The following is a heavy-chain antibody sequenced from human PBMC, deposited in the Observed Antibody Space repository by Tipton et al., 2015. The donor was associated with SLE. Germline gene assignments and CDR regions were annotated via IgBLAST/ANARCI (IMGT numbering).Heavy chain of an antibody. Sequence: GSLRLSCAASGFTFSSYSMNWVRQAPGKGLEWVANINEDGSEKYYVDSVEGRFTISRDNAKNSLYLQMNSLRVEDTAVYYCAKPAYYDSSGYDWGQGTLVTVSS. CDR2: INEDGSEK. CDR1: GFTFSSYS. CDR3: AKPAYYDSSGYD. J-gene: IGHJ4*02. D-gene: IGHD3-22*01. V-gene: IGHV3-7*01.